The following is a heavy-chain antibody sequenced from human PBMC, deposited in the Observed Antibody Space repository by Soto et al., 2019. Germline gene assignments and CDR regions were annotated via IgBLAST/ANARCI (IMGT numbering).Heavy chain of an antibody. Sequence: ASVKVSCKASGYTFTGYYMHWVRQAPGQGLEWMGWINPNSGGTNYAQKFQGRVTMTRDTSISTAYMELSRLRSDDTAVYYCARNDTVVVPAAILYYYYGMDVWGQGTTVTVSS. CDR2: INPNSGGT. CDR3: ARNDTVVVPAAILYYYYGMDV. J-gene: IGHJ6*02. D-gene: IGHD2-2*02. V-gene: IGHV1-2*02. CDR1: GYTFTGYY.